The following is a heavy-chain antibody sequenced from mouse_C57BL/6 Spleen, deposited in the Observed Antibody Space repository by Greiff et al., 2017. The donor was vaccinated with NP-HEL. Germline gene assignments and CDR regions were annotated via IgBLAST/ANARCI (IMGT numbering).Heavy chain of an antibody. CDR3: ASSPYYAMDY. V-gene: IGHV7-3*01. Sequence: DVHLVESGGGLVQPGGSLSLSCAASGFTFTDYYMSWVRQPPGKALEWLGFIRNKANGYTTEYSASVKGRFTISRDNSQSILYLQMNALRAEDSATYYCASSPYYAMDYWGQGTSVTVSS. CDR1: GFTFTDYY. J-gene: IGHJ4*01. CDR2: IRNKANGYTT.